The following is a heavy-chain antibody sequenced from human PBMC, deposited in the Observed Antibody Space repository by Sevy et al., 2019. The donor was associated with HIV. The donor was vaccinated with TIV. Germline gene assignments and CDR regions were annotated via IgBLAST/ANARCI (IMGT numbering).Heavy chain of an antibody. D-gene: IGHD5-12*01. J-gene: IGHJ6*02. V-gene: IGHV4-39*01. CDR2: IYYNGHT. Sequence: SETLSLTCSVSGGTIVSSGHYWGWIRQTPGKGLEWIGSIYYNGHTYYNPSLNSRLTISIDTSKNQFSLNLSSVTAAETAIYFCASEAGGYDYDYGMDVWGQGTTVTVSS. CDR3: ASEAGGYDYDYGMDV. CDR1: GGTIVSSGHY.